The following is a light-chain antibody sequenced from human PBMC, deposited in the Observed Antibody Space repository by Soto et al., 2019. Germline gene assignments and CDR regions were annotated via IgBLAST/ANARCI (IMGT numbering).Light chain of an antibody. J-gene: IGLJ1*01. CDR1: SSDVGGYNY. CDR3: TSYTRSSTLYFV. CDR2: DVS. Sequence: QSVLTQPASVSGSPGQSITISCTGTSSDVGGYNYVSWYQQHPGKAPKLMIYDVSNRPSGVSNRFSGSKSGNTASLTISGPQAEDEADYYCTSYTRSSTLYFVFGTGTKLTVL. V-gene: IGLV2-14*01.